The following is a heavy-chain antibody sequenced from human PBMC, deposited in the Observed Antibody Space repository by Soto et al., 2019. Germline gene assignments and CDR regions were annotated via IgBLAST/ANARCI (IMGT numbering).Heavy chain of an antibody. CDR2: INPILSMS. V-gene: IGHV1-69*02. Sequence: QVQLVQSGAEVKRPGSSVKVSCKASGDTFTFYSISWVRQAPGLGLEWMGRINPILSMSNYAQRFQGRVTMTADNSTSTAYMELSSLRSEDAAIYYCASSYGSGYRAFDYWGQGALVSVSS. J-gene: IGHJ4*02. CDR3: ASSYGSGYRAFDY. CDR1: GDTFTFYS. D-gene: IGHD3-10*01.